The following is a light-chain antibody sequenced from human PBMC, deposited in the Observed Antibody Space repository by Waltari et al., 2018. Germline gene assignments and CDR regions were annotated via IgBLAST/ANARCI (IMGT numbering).Light chain of an antibody. CDR1: QKISNN. CDR2: GPT. Sequence: EIEMTQSPAIMSVSPGDRVTLSCRASQKISNNFAWYQQKPGQAPRLPSYGPTTRASGIPGRFRGSGSGTESTLTIDGLQSEDFAVYYCLQYNDWPPLFTFGPGTKVEIK. J-gene: IGKJ3*01. CDR3: LQYNDWPPLFT. V-gene: IGKV3-15*01.